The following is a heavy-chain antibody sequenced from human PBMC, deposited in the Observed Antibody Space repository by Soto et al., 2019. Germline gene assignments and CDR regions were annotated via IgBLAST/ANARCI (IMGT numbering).Heavy chain of an antibody. V-gene: IGHV1-69*02. J-gene: IGHJ4*02. CDR1: GGTFSSYT. CDR3: ALASDCSSTSCYANDY. Sequence: ASVKVSCKASGGTFSSYTISWVRQAPGQGLEWMGRIIPILGIANYAQKFQGRVTITADKSTSTAYMELSSLRSEDTAVYYCALASDCSSTSCYANDYWGQGTLVTVSS. CDR2: IIPILGIA. D-gene: IGHD2-2*01.